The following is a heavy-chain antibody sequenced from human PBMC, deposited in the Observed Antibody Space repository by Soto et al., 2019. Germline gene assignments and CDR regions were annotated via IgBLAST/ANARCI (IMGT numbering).Heavy chain of an antibody. CDR1: GGSISSRGYY. CDR2: IYYSGST. D-gene: IGHD4-17*01. Sequence: QVQLQESGPGLVKPSQTLSLPCTVSGGSISSRGYYWSWIRQHPGRGLELIGYIYYSGSTHYSPSLKSRVTISVDTSKNQCSRKMSSVTAADTAVYFCARGYDSGDPRNGFRIWGPGPRITVSS. CDR3: ARGYDSGDPRNGFRI. V-gene: IGHV4-31*03. J-gene: IGHJ3*02.